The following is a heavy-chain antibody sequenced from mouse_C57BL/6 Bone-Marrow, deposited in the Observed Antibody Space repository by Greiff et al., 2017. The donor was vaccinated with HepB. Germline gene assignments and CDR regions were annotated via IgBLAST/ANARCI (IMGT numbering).Heavy chain of an antibody. CDR3: ARRRRIYYDYDGGFDY. CDR1: GYTFTSYW. V-gene: IGHV1-64*01. J-gene: IGHJ2*01. CDR2: IHPNSGST. D-gene: IGHD2-4*01. Sequence: QVQLQQPGAELVKPGASVKLSCKASGYTFTSYWMHWVKQRPGQGLEWIGMIHPNSGSTNYNEKFKSKATLTVDKSSSTAYMQLSSLTSEDSAVYYCARRRRIYYDYDGGFDYWGQGTTLTVSS.